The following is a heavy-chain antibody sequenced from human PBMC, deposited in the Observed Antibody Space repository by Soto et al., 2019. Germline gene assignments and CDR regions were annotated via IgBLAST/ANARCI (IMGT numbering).Heavy chain of an antibody. CDR3: AKDMFGDVQWLDY. V-gene: IGHV3-9*01. J-gene: IGHJ4*02. D-gene: IGHD3-16*01. CDR2: ISWNSGSI. Sequence: GGSLRLSCAASGFTFDDYAMHWVRQAPGKGLEWVSGISWNSGSIGYADSVKGRFTISRDNAKNSLYLQMNSLRAEDTALYYCAKDMFGDVQWLDYWGQGTLVTVSS. CDR1: GFTFDDYA.